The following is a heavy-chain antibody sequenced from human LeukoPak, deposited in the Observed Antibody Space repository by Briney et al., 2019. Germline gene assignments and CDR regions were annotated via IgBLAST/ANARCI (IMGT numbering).Heavy chain of an antibody. V-gene: IGHV4-59*02. J-gene: IGHJ5*02. CDR2: IYYSGST. CDR1: GGSVSSYY. Sequence: SETLSLTCTVSGGSVSSYYWSWIRQPPGKGLEWIGYIYYSGSTNYNPSLKSRVTISVDTSKNQFSLKLSSVTAADTAVYHCARAPGTTSPLFDPWGQGTLVTVSS. CDR3: ARAPGTTSPLFDP. D-gene: IGHD1-7*01.